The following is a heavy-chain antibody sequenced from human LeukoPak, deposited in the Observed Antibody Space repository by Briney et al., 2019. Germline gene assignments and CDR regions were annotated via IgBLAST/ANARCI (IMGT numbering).Heavy chain of an antibody. Sequence: SETLSLTCAVYGGSFSGYYWSWIRPPPGKGLEWIGEINHSGSTNYNPSLKSRVTISVDTSKNQFSLKLSSVTAADTAVYYCARGVYCSSTSCYGSAFDIWGQGTMVTVSS. D-gene: IGHD2-2*01. V-gene: IGHV4-34*01. CDR3: ARGVYCSSTSCYGSAFDI. CDR2: INHSGST. J-gene: IGHJ3*02. CDR1: GGSFSGYY.